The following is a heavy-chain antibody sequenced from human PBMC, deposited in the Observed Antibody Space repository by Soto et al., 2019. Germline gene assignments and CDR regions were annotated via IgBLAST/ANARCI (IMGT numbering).Heavy chain of an antibody. J-gene: IGHJ4*02. D-gene: IGHD5-12*01. Sequence: SETLSLTCTVSGGSISSYYWSWIRQPPGKGLEWIGYIYYSGSTNYNPSLKSRVTISVDTSKNQFSLKLSSVTAADTAVYYCARTPSGLTNFDYWGQGTLVTVSS. CDR3: ARTPSGLTNFDY. V-gene: IGHV4-59*01. CDR1: GGSISSYY. CDR2: IYYSGST.